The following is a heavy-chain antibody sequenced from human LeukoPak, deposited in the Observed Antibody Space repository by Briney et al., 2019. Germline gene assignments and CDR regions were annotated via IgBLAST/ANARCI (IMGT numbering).Heavy chain of an antibody. D-gene: IGHD5-24*01. CDR2: ISSSGDDT. CDR3: AKQFVDI. CDR1: GFTFTNYA. V-gene: IGHV3-23*01. J-gene: IGHJ5*02. Sequence: GGSLRLSCAASGFTFTNYAMNWVRQAPGKGLEWVSSISSSGDDTSYADSVKGRFTISRDNSRNTLYLQMNSLRAEDTAVYYCAKQFVDIWGQGTLVTVSS.